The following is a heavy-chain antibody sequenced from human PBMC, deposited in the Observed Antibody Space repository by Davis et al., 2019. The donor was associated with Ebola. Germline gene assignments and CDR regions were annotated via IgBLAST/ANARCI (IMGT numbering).Heavy chain of an antibody. Sequence: MPSETLSLTCAVSGGSISSSNWWSWVRQPPGKGLEWIGEIYHSGSTNYNPSLKSRVTISVDKSKNQFSLKLSSVTAADTAVYYCARVALLWFGELFRQYGMDVWGKGTTVTVSS. D-gene: IGHD3-10*01. J-gene: IGHJ6*04. V-gene: IGHV4-4*02. CDR2: IYHSGST. CDR3: ARVALLWFGELFRQYGMDV. CDR1: GGSISSSNW.